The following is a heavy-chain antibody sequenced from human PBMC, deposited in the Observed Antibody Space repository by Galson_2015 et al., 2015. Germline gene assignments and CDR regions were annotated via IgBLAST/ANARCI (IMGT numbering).Heavy chain of an antibody. Sequence: CAISGDSVSDHSAAWNWIRQSPSRGLEWLGRTYYRTKWYNDYAVPVQSRITINPDTSKNQFSLQLNSVTPEDTAVYYCARDRAGASPYYYYMDVWGKGTTLSVAS. D-gene: IGHD6-13*01. CDR3: ARDRAGASPYYYYMDV. CDR1: GDSVSDHSAA. CDR2: TYYRTKWYN. J-gene: IGHJ6*03. V-gene: IGHV6-1*01.